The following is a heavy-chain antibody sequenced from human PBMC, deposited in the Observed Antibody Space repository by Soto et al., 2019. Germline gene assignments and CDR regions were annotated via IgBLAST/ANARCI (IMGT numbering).Heavy chain of an antibody. Sequence: QLQLQESDPGLVKPSETLSLTCTVSGGSISSSSYYWGWIRQPPGKGLEWIGSIYYSGSTYYNPSLKSRVTISVDTSKNQFSLKLSSVTAADTAVYYCASITVTAFDYWGQGTLVTVSS. CDR3: ASITVTAFDY. D-gene: IGHD4-17*01. V-gene: IGHV4-39*01. CDR2: IYYSGST. CDR1: GGSISSSSYY. J-gene: IGHJ4*02.